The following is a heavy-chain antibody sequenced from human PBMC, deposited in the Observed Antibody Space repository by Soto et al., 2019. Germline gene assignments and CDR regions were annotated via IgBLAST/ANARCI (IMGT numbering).Heavy chain of an antibody. CDR3: ATGQPDSGYPGLRGFQH. J-gene: IGHJ1*01. V-gene: IGHV4-30-4*01. D-gene: IGHD3-22*01. CDR1: GGSISSGDYY. CDR2: IYYSGST. Sequence: QVQLQESGPGLVKPSQTLSLTCTVSGGSISSGDYYWSWIRQPPGKGLEWIGYIYYSGSTYYNPSLKSRVTISVDTSKNQFSLKLSSVTAADTAVYYCATGQPDSGYPGLRGFQHWGQGTLVTVSS.